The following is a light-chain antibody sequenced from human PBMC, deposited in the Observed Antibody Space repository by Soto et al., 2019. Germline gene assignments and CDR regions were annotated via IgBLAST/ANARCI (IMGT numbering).Light chain of an antibody. CDR2: GAS. V-gene: IGKV3-15*01. J-gene: IGKJ1*01. CDR1: QSVSSN. Sequence: VITQSPATLSVSHGEGATLSCRASQSVSSNLVWYQHKPGQAPRLLIYGASTRATDIPARFSGSGSGTDFTLTISRLEPEDFAVYYCQQYGTFGQGTKVDI. CDR3: QQYGT.